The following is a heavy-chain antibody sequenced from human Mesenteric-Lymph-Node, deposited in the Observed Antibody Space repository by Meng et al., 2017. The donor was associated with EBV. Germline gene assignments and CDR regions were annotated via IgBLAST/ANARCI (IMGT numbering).Heavy chain of an antibody. Sequence: EVQLVESGGGLIQPGGSLRLSCAASGFSVGRNYMTWVRQAPGKGLEWVGRIKNEADGATPDYAAPVKGRFTISRDDSKNMLYLEMNSLKSEDTALYYCTSVYHWAAHYFDYWGQGTLVTASS. CDR3: TSVYHWAAHYFDY. J-gene: IGHJ4*02. CDR1: GFSVGRNY. D-gene: IGHD1-1*01. V-gene: IGHV3-15*01. CDR2: IKNEADGATP.